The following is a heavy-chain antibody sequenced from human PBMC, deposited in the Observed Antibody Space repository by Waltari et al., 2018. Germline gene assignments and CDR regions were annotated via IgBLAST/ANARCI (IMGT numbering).Heavy chain of an antibody. CDR1: GFPFSSYA. CDR3: ARVGPNTQLADL. CDR2: ISGSGGST. V-gene: IGHV3-23*01. J-gene: IGHJ4*02. Sequence: EVQLLESGGGLVQPGGSLRLSCAASGFPFSSYAMSWVRQAPGKGLEWVSAISGSGGSTYYADSVKGRFTISRDNSKNTLYLQMNSLRAEDTAVYYCARVGPNTQLADLWGQGMLVTVST. D-gene: IGHD6-13*01.